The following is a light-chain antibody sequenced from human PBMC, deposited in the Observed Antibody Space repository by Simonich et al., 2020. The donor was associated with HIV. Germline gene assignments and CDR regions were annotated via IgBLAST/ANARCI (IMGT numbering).Light chain of an antibody. Sequence: SYVLTQPPSVSVAPGKTARITCGGNNIGSKSVHWYQQKPGQAPVLVVSDDSDRPSGIPERFSGSNPGKTATLTISRVEAGDEADYYCQVWDSSSDHPVFGGGTKLTVL. CDR3: QVWDSSSDHPV. CDR1: NIGSKS. V-gene: IGLV3-21*03. J-gene: IGLJ3*02. CDR2: DDS.